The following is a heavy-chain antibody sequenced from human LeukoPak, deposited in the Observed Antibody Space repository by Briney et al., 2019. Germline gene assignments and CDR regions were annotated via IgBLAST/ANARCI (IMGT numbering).Heavy chain of an antibody. CDR3: ARRPSSGWPFDY. Sequence: GGSLRLSCAASGFTFSSYWMNWVRQAPGTGLVWVSRINSDGSSTNYADSVKGRFTISRDNAKNTLYLQMNSLRAEDTAVYYCARRPSSGWPFDYWGQGTLVTVSS. CDR1: GFTFSSYW. V-gene: IGHV3-74*01. CDR2: INSDGSST. J-gene: IGHJ4*02. D-gene: IGHD6-19*01.